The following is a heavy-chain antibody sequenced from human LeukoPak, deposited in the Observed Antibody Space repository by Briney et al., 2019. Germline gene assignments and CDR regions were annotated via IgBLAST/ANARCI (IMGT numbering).Heavy chain of an antibody. CDR3: TRDLTGSTWSENDY. CDR1: GLSVRGSY. CDR2: IYSGGRT. V-gene: IGHV3-53*01. Sequence: GGSLRLACVASGLSVRGSYMSWVRQAPGKGLEWVSVIYSGGRTYYADSVKGRFTISRDTSKNTLYLQMNNLTADDTAMYYCTRDLTGSTWSENDYWGQGTLVTISS. J-gene: IGHJ4*02. D-gene: IGHD6-13*01.